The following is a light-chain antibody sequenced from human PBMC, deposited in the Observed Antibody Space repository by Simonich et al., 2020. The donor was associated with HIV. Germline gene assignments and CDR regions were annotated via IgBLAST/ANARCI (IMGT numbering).Light chain of an antibody. Sequence: DIVMTQSPDSLAVSLGERATINCKSNQSVLYSSNNKTYLAWYQQKPGQPPKLLISWASTRESGVPDRFSGRGSGTDFTLKISRVEAEDVGVYYCMQALQTPFTFGPGTRVDIK. CDR3: MQALQTPFT. J-gene: IGKJ3*01. CDR2: WAS. CDR1: QSVLYSSNNKTY. V-gene: IGKV4-1*01.